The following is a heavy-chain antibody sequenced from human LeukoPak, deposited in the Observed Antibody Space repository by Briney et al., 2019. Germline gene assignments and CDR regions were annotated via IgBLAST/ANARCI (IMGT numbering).Heavy chain of an antibody. V-gene: IGHV1-18*01. Sequence: GASVKGSCKASGYTFTTYGISWVRQAPGQGLEWMGWISPYNGNTNNAQKLQGRVTMTTDTSTSTAYMELRSLSSDDTAVYYCARDRAVVVAATDYWGQGTLVTVSS. CDR1: GYTFTTYG. CDR2: ISPYNGNT. CDR3: ARDRAVVVAATDY. D-gene: IGHD2-15*01. J-gene: IGHJ4*02.